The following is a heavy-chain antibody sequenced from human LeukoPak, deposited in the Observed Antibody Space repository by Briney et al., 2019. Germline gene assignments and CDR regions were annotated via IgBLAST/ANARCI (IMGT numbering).Heavy chain of an antibody. V-gene: IGHV3-30*02. CDR2: IRYDGSNK. CDR3: AKDLSSVAGWFGVPTDFDY. J-gene: IGHJ4*02. D-gene: IGHD6-19*01. CDR1: GFTFSSYG. Sequence: GGSLRLSCAASGFTFSSYGMHWVRQAPGKGLEWVAFIRYDGSNKYYADSVKGRFTISRDNSKNTLYLQMNSLRAADTAVYYCAKDLSSVAGWFGVPTDFDYWGQGTLVTVSS.